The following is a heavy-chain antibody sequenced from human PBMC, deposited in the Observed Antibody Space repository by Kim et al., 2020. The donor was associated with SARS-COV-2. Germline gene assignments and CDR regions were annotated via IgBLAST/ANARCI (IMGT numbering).Heavy chain of an antibody. CDR3: AREERFTMGIYAFDI. CDR2: INPNSGGT. V-gene: IGHV1-2*02. Sequence: ASVKVSCKASGYTFTGYYMHWVRQAPGQGLEWMGWINPNSGGTNYAQKFQGRVTMTRDTSISTAYMELSRLRSDDTAVYYCAREERFTMGIYAFDIWGQGTMVTVSS. D-gene: IGHD3-10*01. J-gene: IGHJ3*02. CDR1: GYTFTGYY.